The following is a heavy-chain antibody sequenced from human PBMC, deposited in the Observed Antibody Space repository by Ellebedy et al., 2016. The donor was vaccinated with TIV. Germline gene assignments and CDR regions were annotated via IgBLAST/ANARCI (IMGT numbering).Heavy chain of an antibody. D-gene: IGHD3-10*01. CDR2: MNPNSGNT. J-gene: IGHJ4*02. V-gene: IGHV1-8*01. CDR3: ARAHFGSGSYSHFDY. CDR1: GYTFTSYD. Sequence: AASVKVSCKASGYTFTSYDINWVRQATGQGLEWMGWMNPNSGNTEYAQKFQGRVTMTRNTSITTAFMELTSLRSEDTAVYYCARAHFGSGSYSHFDYWGQGTLVTVSS.